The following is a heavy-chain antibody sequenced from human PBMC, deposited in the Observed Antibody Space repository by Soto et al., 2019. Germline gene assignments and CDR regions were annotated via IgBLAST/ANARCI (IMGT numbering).Heavy chain of an antibody. CDR2: INGSGSRT. J-gene: IGHJ4*02. CDR1: GFPFSDYA. Sequence: EVQLLESGGDLVQPGGSLRLSCAASGFPFSDYAMNWVRQAPGRGLEWVAAINGSGSRTNYAGSVKGRFTIFRDNSKSTLFLQMNSLRPDDTAIYYCAQGEGTNWGQGTLVTVSS. CDR3: AQGEGTN. V-gene: IGHV3-23*01.